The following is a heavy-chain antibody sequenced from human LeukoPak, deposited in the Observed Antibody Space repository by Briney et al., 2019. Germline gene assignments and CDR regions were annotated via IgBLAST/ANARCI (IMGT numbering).Heavy chain of an antibody. V-gene: IGHV3-49*04. J-gene: IGHJ6*02. CDR3: ARGPIQLWIHNAMDV. CDR2: IRSKAYRGTT. Sequence: GGSLRLSCTGSVSWVRQALGKGLEWVGFIRSKAYRGTTEYAASVKGRFTISRDDSASIAYLQMNSLRTEDTAVYYCARGPIQLWIHNAMDVWGQGTTVTVSS. D-gene: IGHD5-18*01.